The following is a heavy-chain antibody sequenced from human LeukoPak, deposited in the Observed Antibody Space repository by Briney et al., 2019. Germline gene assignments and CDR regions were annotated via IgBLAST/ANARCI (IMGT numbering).Heavy chain of an antibody. J-gene: IGHJ4*02. V-gene: IGHV3-21*03. CDR1: GFTFSAQN. D-gene: IGHD2-2*01. Sequence: PGGSLRPSCAASGFTFSAQNMNWVRQAPGKGLEWVSSISSASTDIYYGDSVKGRFTISRDNAKNSLYLQMNSLRAEDTAIYYCARVTLPSASAFDFWGQGTLVTVSS. CDR3: ARVTLPSASAFDF. CDR2: ISSASTDI.